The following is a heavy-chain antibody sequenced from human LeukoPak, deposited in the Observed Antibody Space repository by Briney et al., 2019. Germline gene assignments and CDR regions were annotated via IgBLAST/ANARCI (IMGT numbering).Heavy chain of an antibody. Sequence: GASVKVSCKASGYTFTGYYMHWVRQAPGQGLEWMGWINPNSGGTNYAQKFQVRVTMTRETSISTAYMELGRLRSDDTAVYYCARQCSSTSCYSGQNDYWGQGTLVTVSS. D-gene: IGHD2-2*02. CDR2: INPNSGGT. V-gene: IGHV1-2*02. J-gene: IGHJ4*02. CDR1: GYTFTGYY. CDR3: ARQCSSTSCYSGQNDY.